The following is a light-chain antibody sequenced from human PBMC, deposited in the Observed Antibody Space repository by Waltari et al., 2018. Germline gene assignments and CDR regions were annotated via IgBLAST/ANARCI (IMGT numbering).Light chain of an antibody. Sequence: QSVLTQPPSMSGAPGQRVTISCTGSSSNLGAGHDVPWYQVFPGTAPKLLIYGNNNRPSGVPDRVSGSKSDTSASLAIGGLQAEDEADYYCQSFDIRLSGGVVFGGGTKVTVL. V-gene: IGLV1-40*01. J-gene: IGLJ3*02. CDR1: SSNLGAGHD. CDR3: QSFDIRLSGGVV. CDR2: GNN.